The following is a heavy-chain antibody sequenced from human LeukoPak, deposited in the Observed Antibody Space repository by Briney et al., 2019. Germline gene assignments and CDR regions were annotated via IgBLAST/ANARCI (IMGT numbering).Heavy chain of an antibody. J-gene: IGHJ3*02. Sequence: SVKVSCKASGGTFSSYAISWVRQAPGQGLEWMGGIIPIFGTANYAQKFQGRVTITADKSTSTAYMELSSLRSEDTAVYYCARVFSSGWSEDIWDQGTMVTVSS. CDR1: GGTFSSYA. D-gene: IGHD6-19*01. V-gene: IGHV1-69*06. CDR3: ARVFSSGWSEDI. CDR2: IIPIFGTA.